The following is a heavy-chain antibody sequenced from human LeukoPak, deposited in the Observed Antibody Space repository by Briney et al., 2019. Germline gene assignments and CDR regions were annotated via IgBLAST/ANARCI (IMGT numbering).Heavy chain of an antibody. CDR3: ARGPAYCGGDCYSGPAAY. V-gene: IGHV4-39*07. CDR2: IYYSGST. CDR1: GGSISSSSYY. J-gene: IGHJ4*02. D-gene: IGHD2-21*02. Sequence: SETLSLTCTVSGGSISSSSYYWGWIRQPPGKGLEWIGSIYYSGSTYYNPSLKSRVTISVDTSKNQFSLKLSSVTAADTAVYYCARGPAYCGGDCYSGPAAYWGQGTLVTVSS.